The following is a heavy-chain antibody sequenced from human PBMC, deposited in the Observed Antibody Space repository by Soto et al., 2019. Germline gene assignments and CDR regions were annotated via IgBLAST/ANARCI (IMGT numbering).Heavy chain of an antibody. CDR3: ARDPIRCSGGSCYSRAYGMDV. D-gene: IGHD2-15*01. V-gene: IGHV1-69*13. Sequence: SVKVSCKASGGTFSSYAISWVRQAPGQGLEWMGGIIPIFGTANYAQKFQGRVTITADESTSTAYMELSSLRSEDTAVYYCARDPIRCSGGSCYSRAYGMDVWGQGTTVTVSS. J-gene: IGHJ6*02. CDR2: IIPIFGTA. CDR1: GGTFSSYA.